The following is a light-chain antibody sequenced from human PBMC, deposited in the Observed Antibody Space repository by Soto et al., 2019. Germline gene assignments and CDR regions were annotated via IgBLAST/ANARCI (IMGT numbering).Light chain of an antibody. V-gene: IGLV2-11*01. CDR2: GVT. CDR1: SSDVGGYHY. Sequence: QSALTQPRSVSGSPGQSVTISCTGTSSDVGGYHYVSWYQQHPGKTPKLMIYGVTERPSGVPDRFSGSKSGNSASLTISGLQAEDEADYYCCSYAGSYTLLFGGGTKLTVL. CDR3: CSYAGSYTLL. J-gene: IGLJ2*01.